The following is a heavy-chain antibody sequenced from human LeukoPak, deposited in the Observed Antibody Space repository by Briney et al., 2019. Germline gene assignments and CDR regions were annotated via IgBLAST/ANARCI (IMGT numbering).Heavy chain of an antibody. J-gene: IGHJ4*02. CDR3: ARAVFEYSSSFDY. V-gene: IGHV4-39*07. Sequence: PSETLSLTCTVSGGSISSSSYYWGWLRQPPGKGLEWIGSIYYSGSIYYNPSLKSRVTISVDTSKNQFSLKLSSVTAADTAVYYCARAVFEYSSSFDYWGQGTLVTVSS. CDR2: IYYSGSI. D-gene: IGHD6-6*01. CDR1: GGSISSSSYY.